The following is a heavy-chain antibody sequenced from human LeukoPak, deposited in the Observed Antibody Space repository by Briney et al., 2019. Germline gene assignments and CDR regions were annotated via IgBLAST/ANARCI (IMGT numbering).Heavy chain of an antibody. CDR2: IIPIFGTV. Sequence: GASVKVSCKASGYTFTTYNINWVRQAPGQGLEWMGGIIPIFGTVNYAQKFQGRVTITADESTSTVYMELNSLRAEDTAVYYCARNSGWYGVSWGQGTLVSVSS. CDR3: ARNSGWYGVS. J-gene: IGHJ4*02. CDR1: GYTFTTYN. V-gene: IGHV1-69*13. D-gene: IGHD6-19*01.